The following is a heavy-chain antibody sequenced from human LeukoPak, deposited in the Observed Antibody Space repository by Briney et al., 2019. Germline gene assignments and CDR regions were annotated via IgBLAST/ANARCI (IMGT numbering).Heavy chain of an antibody. CDR2: ISSSSSYI. J-gene: IGHJ4*02. CDR1: GFTFSSCS. D-gene: IGHD2-21*02. CDR3: ARHRGRLLLFRGPFDY. V-gene: IGHV3-21*01. Sequence: GGSLRPSCAASGFTFSSCSMNWVRQAPGKGLEWVSSISSSSSYIYYADSVKGRFTISRDNAKNSLYLQMNSLRAEDTAVYYCARHRGRLLLFRGPFDYWGQGTLVTVSS.